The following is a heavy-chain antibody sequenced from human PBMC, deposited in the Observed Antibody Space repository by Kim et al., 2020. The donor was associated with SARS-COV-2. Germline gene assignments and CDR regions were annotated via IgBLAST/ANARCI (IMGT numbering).Heavy chain of an antibody. D-gene: IGHD3-9*01. J-gene: IGHJ4*02. Sequence: GGSLRLSCAASGFTFNNYGIHWVRQAPGKGLEWGAYISYEGSKKYYVDSVKGRFTISRDSSKNTLYLQMNSLGSEDTAVYYCAKGREYFEILSGHSAIVYWGQGTLVTVSS. CDR1: GFTFNNYG. CDR3: AKGREYFEILSGHSAIVY. CDR2: ISYEGSKK. V-gene: IGHV3-30*18.